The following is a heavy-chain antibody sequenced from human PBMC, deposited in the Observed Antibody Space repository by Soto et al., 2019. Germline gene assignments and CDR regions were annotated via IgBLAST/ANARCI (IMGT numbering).Heavy chain of an antibody. CDR2: MNLDTGGT. D-gene: IGHD5-18*01. Sequence: QVQLVQSGAEVKKPGASVRVSCEASGYRFTAYYIHWVRQAPGQGLEWMGRMNLDTGGTTYAQKFQGRVTMTRDTSISTAYMEVSSVKSDDTAMYYCARDGNFAFRGYSFAFDFWGQGTLDTVSS. V-gene: IGHV1-2*06. CDR1: GYRFTAYY. J-gene: IGHJ4*02. CDR3: ARDGNFAFRGYSFAFDF.